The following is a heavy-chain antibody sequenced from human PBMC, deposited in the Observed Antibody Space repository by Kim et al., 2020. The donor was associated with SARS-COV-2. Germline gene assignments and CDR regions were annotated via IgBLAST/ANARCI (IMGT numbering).Heavy chain of an antibody. J-gene: IGHJ4*02. CDR2: GST. V-gene: IGHV4-4*08. CDR3: ARTGYYFDY. Sequence: GSTNYNPTHKSRVTISVDTSKTQFSLKLSSVTAADTAVYYCARTGYYFDYWGQGTLVTVSS.